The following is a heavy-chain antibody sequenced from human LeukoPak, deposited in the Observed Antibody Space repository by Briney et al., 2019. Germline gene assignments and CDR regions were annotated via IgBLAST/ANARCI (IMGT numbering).Heavy chain of an antibody. D-gene: IGHD6-19*01. CDR2: ISSSSSTI. Sequence: GGSLRLSCAASGFTFSSYSMNWVRQAPGKGLEWVSYISSSSSTIYYADSVKGRFTISRDNAKNSLYLQMNSLRAEDTAVYYCARDPSSGWYLKGWFDPWGQGTLVTVSS. J-gene: IGHJ5*02. V-gene: IGHV3-48*04. CDR3: ARDPSSGWYLKGWFDP. CDR1: GFTFSSYS.